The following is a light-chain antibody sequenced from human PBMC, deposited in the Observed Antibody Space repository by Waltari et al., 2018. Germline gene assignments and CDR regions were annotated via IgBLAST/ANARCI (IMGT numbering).Light chain of an antibody. Sequence: SYELTQPSSVSVSPGQTARITCSGDVLATRYTRWFQQKPGQAPVPVIYKDSERPSGIPERFSGSSSGTTVTLTISGAQVEDEADYYCYSVDDNKRVFGGGTKLTVL. CDR3: YSVDDNKRV. V-gene: IGLV3-27*01. CDR2: KDS. J-gene: IGLJ2*01. CDR1: VLATRY.